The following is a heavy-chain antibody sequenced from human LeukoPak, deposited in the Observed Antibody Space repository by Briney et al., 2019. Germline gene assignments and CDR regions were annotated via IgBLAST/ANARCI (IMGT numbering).Heavy chain of an antibody. CDR2: ISYDGSNK. J-gene: IGHJ4*02. D-gene: IGHD3-9*01. V-gene: IGHV3-30*18. Sequence: GRSLRLSCAASGFTFSSYGMHWVRQAPGKGLEGVAVISYDGSNKYYADSVKGRFTISRDNSKNTLYLQMNSLRAEDTAVYYCAKDVYDILTGYCFDYWGQGTLVTVSS. CDR1: GFTFSSYG. CDR3: AKDVYDILTGYCFDY.